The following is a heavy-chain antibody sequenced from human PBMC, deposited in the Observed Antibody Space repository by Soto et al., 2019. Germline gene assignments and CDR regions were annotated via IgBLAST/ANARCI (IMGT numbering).Heavy chain of an antibody. V-gene: IGHV3-74*01. CDR1: GFTFGSYW. J-gene: IGHJ6*02. CDR2: IDSDGSST. CDR3: ARGRPYGMDV. Sequence: EVQLVESGGGLVQPGGSLRVSCAASGFTFGSYWMNWVRQAPGKGLVWVSRIDSDGSSTTYAYSVKGRFTTSRDNAKNTLYLQMSSLRVEDTAVYYCARGRPYGMDVWGQGITVTVSS.